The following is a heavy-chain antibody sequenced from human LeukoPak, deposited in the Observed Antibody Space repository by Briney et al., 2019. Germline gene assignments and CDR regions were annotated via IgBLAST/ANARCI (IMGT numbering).Heavy chain of an antibody. V-gene: IGHV1-46*01. CDR1: GYTFTSYH. D-gene: IGHD2-2*01. Sequence: ASVKVSCKTSGYTFTSYHMHWVRQAPGQGLEWVAIIKSTGDTTVYAQKFQARVTVTRDTSTSTVYMDLSSLSSEDTAVYYCVREDAHTYYFDFWGPGTLVTVSS. J-gene: IGHJ4*02. CDR3: VREDAHTYYFDF. CDR2: IKSTGDTT.